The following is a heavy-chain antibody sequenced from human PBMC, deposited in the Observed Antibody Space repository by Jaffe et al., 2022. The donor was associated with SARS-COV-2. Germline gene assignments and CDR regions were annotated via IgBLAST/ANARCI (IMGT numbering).Heavy chain of an antibody. CDR1: GYTFSSYF. Sequence: QVQLVQSGAEVKKPGASVKISCKASGYTFSSYFMHWVRQAPGQRPEWMGWINADKGSTKYSQKLQGRVTITRDTIESAVYMELNSLTSEDTAVYYCARARRITWFGDQEYLQEWGQGTLVSVSS. CDR2: INADKGST. CDR3: ARARRITWFGDQEYLQE. V-gene: IGHV1-3*01. J-gene: IGHJ1*01. D-gene: IGHD3-10*01.